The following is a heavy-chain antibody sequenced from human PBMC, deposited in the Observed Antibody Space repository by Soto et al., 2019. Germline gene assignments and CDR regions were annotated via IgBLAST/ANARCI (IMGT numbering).Heavy chain of an antibody. D-gene: IGHD3-16*01. CDR1: GLTFRSYV. Sequence: QVQLVESGGGVVQPGTSLRLSCVGSGLTFRSYVIHWVRQAPGTGLEWVALTSYDGSNNFYGDSVKGRFTISRDNSRNTVELQMDSLRFEDTALYYCARWGTTGGLDVWGQGTLVSVSS. J-gene: IGHJ4*02. CDR2: TSYDGSNN. V-gene: IGHV3-33*05. CDR3: ARWGTTGGLDV.